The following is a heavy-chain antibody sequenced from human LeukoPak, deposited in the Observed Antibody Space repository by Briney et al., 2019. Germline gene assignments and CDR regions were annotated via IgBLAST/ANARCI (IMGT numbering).Heavy chain of an antibody. CDR2: IRYDGSSK. CDR1: GFTFSSHG. Sequence: GGSLRLSCAASGFTFSSHGIHWVRQAPGKGLEWVAFIRYDGSSKYNADSVKGRFTISRDNSKNTVHLQMSSLRAEDTAVYYCAKDMGGLLAKHYLDYWGQGTLITVSS. V-gene: IGHV3-30*02. D-gene: IGHD1-26*01. CDR3: AKDMGGLLAKHYLDY. J-gene: IGHJ4*02.